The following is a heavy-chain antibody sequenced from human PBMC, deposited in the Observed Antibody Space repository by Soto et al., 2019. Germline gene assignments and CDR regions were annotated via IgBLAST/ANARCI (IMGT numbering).Heavy chain of an antibody. J-gene: IGHJ4*02. CDR1: GFTFSSYG. CDR3: AKDSDDIVVVVAATPPAPFDY. Sequence: GGSLRLSCAASGFTFSSYGMHWVRQAPGKGLEWVALISYDGSNKYYADSVKGRFTISRDNSKNTLYLQMNSLRAEDTAVYYCAKDSDDIVVVVAATPPAPFDYWGQGNLVTVSS. V-gene: IGHV3-30*18. D-gene: IGHD2-15*01. CDR2: ISYDGSNK.